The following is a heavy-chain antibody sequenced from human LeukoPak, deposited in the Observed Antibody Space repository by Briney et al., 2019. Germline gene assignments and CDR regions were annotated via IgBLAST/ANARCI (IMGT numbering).Heavy chain of an antibody. V-gene: IGHV4-4*07. CDR3: ARDYDVLTAYPPTQLFDP. CDR2: LYTSEST. D-gene: IGHD3-9*01. J-gene: IGHJ5*02. CDR1: GGSVSSYY. Sequence: PSETLSLTCTVSGGSVSSYYWSWIRQPAGKGLEWSGRLYTSESTTYNPSLRSRATMSVDTSKNQLSLKLNSVTAADTAVYYCARDYDVLTAYPPTQLFDPWGQGTLVTVSS.